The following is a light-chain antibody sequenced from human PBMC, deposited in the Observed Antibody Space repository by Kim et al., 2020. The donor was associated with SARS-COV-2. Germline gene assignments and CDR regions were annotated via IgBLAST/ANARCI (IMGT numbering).Light chain of an antibody. V-gene: IGKV3-15*01. CDR1: QSVSSN. CDR2: GAS. CDR3: QQYNNWPLT. Sequence: VFPGERATLSCRASQSVSSNLAGYQQKPGQAPRLLIYGASTRATGIPARFSGSGSGTEFTLTISGLQSEDFAVYYCQQYNNWPLTFGGGTKVDIK. J-gene: IGKJ4*01.